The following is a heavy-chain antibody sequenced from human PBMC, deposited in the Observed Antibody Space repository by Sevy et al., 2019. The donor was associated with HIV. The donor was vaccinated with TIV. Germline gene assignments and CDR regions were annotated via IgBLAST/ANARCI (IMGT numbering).Heavy chain of an antibody. CDR2: ITSSSSII. Sequence: GGSLRLSCVASGFTFKTYNMNWVRQAPGKGLEWVSYITSSSSIIYYAGSVRDRFTISRDNAKNSLYLQMNSLRPEDTAVYFCARDGLPAPAKFDYWGQGTQVTVSS. CDR1: GFTFKTYN. V-gene: IGHV3-48*01. CDR3: ARDGLPAPAKFDY. D-gene: IGHD6-13*01. J-gene: IGHJ4*02.